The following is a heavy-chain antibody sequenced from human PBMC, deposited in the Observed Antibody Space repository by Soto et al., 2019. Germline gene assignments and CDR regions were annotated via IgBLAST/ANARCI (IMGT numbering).Heavy chain of an antibody. CDR1: GGSISSYY. CDR2: IYYSGST. CDR3: ARVFHRDDSSGYFAY. J-gene: IGHJ4*02. D-gene: IGHD3-22*01. V-gene: IGHV4-59*01. Sequence: NPSETLSLTCTVSGGSISSYYWSWIRQPPGKGLEWIGYIYYSGSTNYNPSLKSRVTISVDTSKNQFSLKLSSVTAAGTAVYYCARVFHRDDSSGYFAYWGQGTLVTVSS.